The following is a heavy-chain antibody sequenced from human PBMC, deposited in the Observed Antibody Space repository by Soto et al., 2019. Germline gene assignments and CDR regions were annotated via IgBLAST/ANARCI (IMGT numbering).Heavy chain of an antibody. Sequence: PGGSLRLSCAGSGFTLSDYGMHWVRQAPGKGLEWVAVISYEGSEEYYADSVKGRFTISRDNSKNTLFLQMTSLRPEDTALYYCAKVGSTDSDLNWRDTWGQGILDTAPQ. CDR2: ISYEGSEE. CDR3: AKVGSTDSDLNWRDT. V-gene: IGHV3-30*18. D-gene: IGHD6-13*01. CDR1: GFTLSDYG. J-gene: IGHJ5*02.